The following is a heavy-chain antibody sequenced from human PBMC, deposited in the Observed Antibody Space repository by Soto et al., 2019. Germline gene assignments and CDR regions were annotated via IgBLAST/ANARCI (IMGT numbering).Heavy chain of an antibody. CDR1: GFSFSNSW. CDR2: LKEDGSEK. Sequence: GGSLRLSCVASGFSFSNSWMTWVRQAPGKGLEWVANLKEDGSEKYYVDSVKGRFTISRDNAKNSLFLQMTGLRVDDTAVYYCANFPSCTSSTCLDYWGRGTLVTVSS. J-gene: IGHJ4*02. D-gene: IGHD2-8*01. V-gene: IGHV3-7*03. CDR3: ANFPSCTSSTCLDY.